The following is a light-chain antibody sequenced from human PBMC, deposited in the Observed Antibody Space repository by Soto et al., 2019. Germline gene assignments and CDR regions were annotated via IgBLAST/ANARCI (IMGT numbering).Light chain of an antibody. Sequence: EIVLTQSPGALSLSPGDRATLSCRASQSVNTRYLAWYQQRPGQAPRLLIYAASSRATGIPDRFSGSGSGTDFTLTIARLEPEDSGMFYCHKYGSSPHTFGQGTKLEIK. CDR2: AAS. J-gene: IGKJ2*01. CDR3: HKYGSSPHT. CDR1: QSVNTRY. V-gene: IGKV3-20*01.